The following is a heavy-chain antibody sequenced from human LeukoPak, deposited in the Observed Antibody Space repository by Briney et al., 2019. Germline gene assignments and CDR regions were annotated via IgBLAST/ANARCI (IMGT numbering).Heavy chain of an antibody. CDR3: AKGWNYYGSGSYYPDAFDI. CDR2: ISGSGGST. CDR1: GFTFSSYA. Sequence: QPGGSLRLSCAASGFTFSSYAMSWVRQAPGKGLEWVSAISGSGGSTYYADSVKGRFTISRDNSKNTLYLQMNSLRAEDTAVYYCAKGWNYYGSGSYYPDAFDIWGQGTMVTVSS. D-gene: IGHD3-10*01. V-gene: IGHV3-23*01. J-gene: IGHJ3*02.